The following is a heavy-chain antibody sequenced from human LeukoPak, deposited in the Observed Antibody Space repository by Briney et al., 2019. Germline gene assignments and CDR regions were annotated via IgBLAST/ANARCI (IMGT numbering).Heavy chain of an antibody. CDR2: IKQDGGEK. CDR3: ARDGRPLDY. CDR1: GTTFSRNW. J-gene: IGHJ4*02. V-gene: IGHV3-7*03. Sequence: GSLRLPCVDSGTTFSRNWMNWVRQAPGKGLEWVANIKQDGGEKYYVDSVKGRFTISRDNAKNSLYLQMNSLRVEDTAVYYCARDGRPLDYWGQGTLVTVSS.